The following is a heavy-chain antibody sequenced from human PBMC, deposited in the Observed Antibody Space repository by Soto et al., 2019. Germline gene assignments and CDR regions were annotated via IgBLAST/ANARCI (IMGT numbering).Heavy chain of an antibody. CDR2: FYYSGGT. V-gene: IGHV4-59*01. J-gene: IGHJ4*02. CDR1: RDSITSYY. D-gene: IGHD1-26*01. CDR3: ARDPELRGYFDY. Sequence: SETLSLTCTVSRDSITSYYWSWIRQPPGKGLEWIGCFYYSGGTNYNPSLKTRVTISIDTSKNQFSLKLSSVTAADTAVYYCARDPELRGYFDYWGQGTLVTVS.